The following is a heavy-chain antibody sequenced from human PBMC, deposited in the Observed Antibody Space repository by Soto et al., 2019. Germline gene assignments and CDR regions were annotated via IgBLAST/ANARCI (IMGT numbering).Heavy chain of an antibody. CDR3: AREIGGDSDYVQEDY. CDR2: IIPILGIA. D-gene: IGHD5-12*01. Sequence: QVQLVQSGAEVKKPGSSVKVSCKASGGTFSSYTISWVRQAPGQGLEWMGRIIPILGIANYAQKFQGRVTITADKSTSAAYMELSSLRSEDTAMYYCAREIGGDSDYVQEDYWSQGTLVAVCS. CDR1: GGTFSSYT. V-gene: IGHV1-69*08. J-gene: IGHJ4*02.